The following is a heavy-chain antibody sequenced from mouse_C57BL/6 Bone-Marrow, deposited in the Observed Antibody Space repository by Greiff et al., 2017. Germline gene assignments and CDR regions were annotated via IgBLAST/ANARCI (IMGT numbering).Heavy chain of an antibody. CDR3: ARQPYNIDY. Sequence: EVPRVESGGDLVKPGGSLKLSCAASGFTFSSYGMSWVRQTPDKRLEWVSTISSGGSYTYYQDSVKGRFTISRDNAKNTLYLQMSSLKSEDTAMYYCARQPYNIDYWGQGTTLTVSS. CDR2: ISSGGSYT. J-gene: IGHJ2*01. CDR1: GFTFSSYG. D-gene: IGHD6-1*01. V-gene: IGHV5-6*01.